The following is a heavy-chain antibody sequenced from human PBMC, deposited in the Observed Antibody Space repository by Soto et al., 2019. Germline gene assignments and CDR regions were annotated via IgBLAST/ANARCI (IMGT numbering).Heavy chain of an antibody. Sequence: SETLSLTCTVSGGSISSSSYYWGWIRQPPGKGLEWIGSIYHSGDSYYNPSLKSRVTTLVDTSKNQFSLKLTSVTAADTAVYYCARAALAGRIPRGSPFDNWGQGTLVTVSS. CDR3: ARAALAGRIPRGSPFDN. CDR1: GGSISSSSYY. V-gene: IGHV4-39*01. J-gene: IGHJ4*02. D-gene: IGHD6-19*01. CDR2: IYHSGDS.